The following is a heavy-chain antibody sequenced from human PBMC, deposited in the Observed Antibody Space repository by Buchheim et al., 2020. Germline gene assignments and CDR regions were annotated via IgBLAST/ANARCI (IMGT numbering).Heavy chain of an antibody. D-gene: IGHD3-16*01. CDR2: INHSGST. Sequence: QVQLQQWGAGLLKPSETLSLTCAVYGGSFSGYYWSWIRQPPGKGLEWIGEINHSGSTNYNPSLKSRVTISVAPSKNQFSLKLSSVTAADTAVYYCARGLGYYDYVWGSNYGMDVWGQGTT. CDR3: ARGLGYYDYVWGSNYGMDV. V-gene: IGHV4-34*01. J-gene: IGHJ6*02. CDR1: GGSFSGYY.